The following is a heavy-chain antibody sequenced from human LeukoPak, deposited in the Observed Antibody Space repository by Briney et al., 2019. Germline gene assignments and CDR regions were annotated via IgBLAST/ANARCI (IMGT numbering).Heavy chain of an antibody. J-gene: IGHJ5*02. CDR3: ATHFWSAYNWFDP. CDR2: INHSGST. V-gene: IGHV4-34*01. Sequence: SETLSLTCAVYGGSFSGYYWSWIRQPPGKGLEWIGEINHSGSTNYNPSLKSRVTISVDTSKNQFSLKLSSVTAADTAVYYCATHFWSAYNWFDPWGQGTLVTVSS. D-gene: IGHD3-3*02. CDR1: GGSFSGYY.